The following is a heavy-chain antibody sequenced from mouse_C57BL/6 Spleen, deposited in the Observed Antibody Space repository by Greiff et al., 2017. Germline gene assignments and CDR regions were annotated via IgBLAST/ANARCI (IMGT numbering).Heavy chain of an antibody. CDR1: GFTFSDAW. Sequence: EVHLVESGGGLVQPGGSMKLSCAASGFTFSDAWMDWVRQSPEKGLEWVAEIRNKANNHATYYAESVKGRFTISRDDSKSSVYRQMNSLRAEDSGIYYCTIRRRTGFDYWGQGTTLTVSS. CDR3: TIRRRTGFDY. D-gene: IGHD4-1*01. V-gene: IGHV6-6*01. CDR2: IRNKANNHAT. J-gene: IGHJ2*01.